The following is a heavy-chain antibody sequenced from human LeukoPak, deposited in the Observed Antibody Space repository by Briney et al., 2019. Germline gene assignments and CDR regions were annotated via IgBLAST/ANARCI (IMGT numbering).Heavy chain of an antibody. Sequence: GGTLRLSCAASGFTFSDYYMSWIRQAPGKGLEWVSYISGSSSYTNYADSVKGRFTISRDNAENSLFLQMNSLRAEDTAVYYCASRRSGYENYWGQGTLVTVSS. CDR3: ASRRSGYENY. CDR2: ISGSSSYT. V-gene: IGHV3-11*06. D-gene: IGHD5-12*01. CDR1: GFTFSDYY. J-gene: IGHJ4*02.